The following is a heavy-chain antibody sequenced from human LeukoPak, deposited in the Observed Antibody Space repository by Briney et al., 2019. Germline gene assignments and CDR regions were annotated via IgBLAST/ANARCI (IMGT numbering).Heavy chain of an antibody. CDR3: AREEVGSGWLNYYYYYGMDV. D-gene: IGHD6-19*01. Sequence: GASVKVSCKASGYTFTSYAMNWVRQAPGQGLEWMGWINTNTGNPTYAQGFTGRFVFSLDTSVSTAYLQISSLKAEDTAVYYCAREEVGSGWLNYYYYYGMDVWGQGTTVTVSS. CDR2: INTNTGNP. CDR1: GYTFTSYA. V-gene: IGHV7-4-1*02. J-gene: IGHJ6*02.